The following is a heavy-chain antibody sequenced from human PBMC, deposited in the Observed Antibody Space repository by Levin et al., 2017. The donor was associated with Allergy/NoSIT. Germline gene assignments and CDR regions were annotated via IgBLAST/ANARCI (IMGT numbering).Heavy chain of an antibody. CDR2: IDPSDSYT. V-gene: IGHV5-10-1*01. J-gene: IGHJ3*02. CDR3: ASSHDFWSGYQNDAFDI. CDR1: GYSFTSYW. D-gene: IGHD3-3*01. Sequence: GESLKISCKGSGYSFTSYWISWVRQMPGKGLEWMGRIDPSDSYTNYSPSFQGHVTISADKSISTAYLQWSSLKASDTAMYYCASSHDFWSGYQNDAFDIWGQGTMVTVSS.